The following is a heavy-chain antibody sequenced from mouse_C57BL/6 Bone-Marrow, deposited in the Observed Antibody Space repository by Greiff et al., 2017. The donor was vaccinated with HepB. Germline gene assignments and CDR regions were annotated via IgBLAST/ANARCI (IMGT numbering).Heavy chain of an antibody. Sequence: QVQLQQSGAELVRPGASVTLSCKASGYTFTDYEMHWVKQTPVNGLEWIGALVPETGGTAYNQKFKGKAILTADKSSSTAYMELRSLTSEDSAVYYCTRVYYYGRKDYWGQGTTLTVSS. D-gene: IGHD1-1*01. V-gene: IGHV1-15*01. CDR1: GYTFTDYE. J-gene: IGHJ2*01. CDR2: LVPETGGT. CDR3: TRVYYYGRKDY.